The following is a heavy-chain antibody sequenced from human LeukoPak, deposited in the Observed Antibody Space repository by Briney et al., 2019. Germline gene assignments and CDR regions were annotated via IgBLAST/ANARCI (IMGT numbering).Heavy chain of an antibody. D-gene: IGHD6-13*01. J-gene: IGHJ5*02. CDR3: AKATSPVQSRNWFDA. CDR1: GFTFSNYN. Sequence: GGSLRLSCAASGFTFSNYNMNWVRQAPEKGLEWVSYISSSSSTIYYADSVKGRFTISRDNAKNSLYLQMNRLRDEDTAVYYCAKATSPVQSRNWFDAWGQGTLATVSS. CDR2: ISSSSSTI. V-gene: IGHV3-48*02.